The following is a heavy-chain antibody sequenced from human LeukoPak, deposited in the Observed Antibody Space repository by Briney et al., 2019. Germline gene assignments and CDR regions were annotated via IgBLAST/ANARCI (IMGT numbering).Heavy chain of an antibody. D-gene: IGHD5-18*01. CDR3: ARDWTAMAAGY. CDR1: GFTVRSSY. CDR2: IYSGGSP. J-gene: IGHJ4*02. V-gene: IGHV3-53*01. Sequence: GGSLRLSCAASGFTVRSSYMSWVRQAPGKELEGGAVIYSGGSPDYADSSKGRCTISSDNSKNTLYLQMTSVRAEDTALYYCARDWTAMAAGYWGQGTLVTVSS.